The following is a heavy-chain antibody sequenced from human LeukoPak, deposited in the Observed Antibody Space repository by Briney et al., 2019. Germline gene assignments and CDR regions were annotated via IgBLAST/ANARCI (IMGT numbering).Heavy chain of an antibody. D-gene: IGHD5-18*01. CDR1: GFTFGDYA. V-gene: IGHV3-49*03. J-gene: IGHJ4*02. CDR3: TRGGGTAMAYFDY. Sequence: PGGSLRLSCTASGFTFGDYAMSWFRQAPGKGLEWLGFIRRKAYGGTTEYAASVKGRFTISRDDSKSIAYLQMNSLKIEDTAVYYCTRGGGTAMAYFDYWGQGTLVTVSS. CDR2: IRRKAYGGTT.